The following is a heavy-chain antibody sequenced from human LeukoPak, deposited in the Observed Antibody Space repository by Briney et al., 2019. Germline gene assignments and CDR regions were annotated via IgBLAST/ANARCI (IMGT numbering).Heavy chain of an antibody. CDR2: INPNSGGT. CDR3: ARGDYGDYVVWFDP. Sequence: ASVKVSCKASGYTFTGYYMHWVRQAPGQGLEGMGWINPNSGGTNYAQKFQGRVTMTRDTSISTAYMELSRLRSDDTAVYYCARGDYGDYVVWFDPWGQGTLVTVSS. V-gene: IGHV1-2*02. CDR1: GYTFTGYY. D-gene: IGHD4-17*01. J-gene: IGHJ5*02.